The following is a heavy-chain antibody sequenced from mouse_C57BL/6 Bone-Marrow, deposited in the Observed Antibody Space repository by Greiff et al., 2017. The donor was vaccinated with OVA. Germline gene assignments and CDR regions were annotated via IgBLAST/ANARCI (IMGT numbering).Heavy chain of an antibody. V-gene: IGHV7-1*01. CDR1: GFTFSDFY. Sequence: EVQGVESGGGLVQSGRSLRLSCATSGFTFSDFYMEWVRQAPGKGLEWIAASRNKANDYTTEYSASVKGRFIVSRDTSQSILYLQMNALRAEDTAIYYCARIYYDYDGAMDYWGQGTSVTVSS. J-gene: IGHJ4*01. CDR3: ARIYYDYDGAMDY. D-gene: IGHD2-4*01. CDR2: SRNKANDYTT.